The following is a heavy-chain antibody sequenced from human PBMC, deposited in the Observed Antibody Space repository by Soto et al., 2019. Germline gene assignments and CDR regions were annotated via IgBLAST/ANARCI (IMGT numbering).Heavy chain of an antibody. Sequence: QVQLVQSGAEVKKPGASVKVSCKASGYTFTSYGITWVRQAPGQGLEWLGWINGYNGNTNYAQKLQGRVTMTTDTSASTAYMELRSLRSDDPAVYYCARMGDVPYNYYGMDVWGQGTTVTVSS. V-gene: IGHV1-18*01. CDR2: INGYNGNT. CDR1: GYTFTSYG. J-gene: IGHJ6*02. D-gene: IGHD3-16*01. CDR3: ARMGDVPYNYYGMDV.